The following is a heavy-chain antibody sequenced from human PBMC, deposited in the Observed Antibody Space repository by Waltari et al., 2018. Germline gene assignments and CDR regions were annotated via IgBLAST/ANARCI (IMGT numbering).Heavy chain of an antibody. CDR1: GYTFTGNY. D-gene: IGHD6-19*01. CDR2: INPNNGGT. V-gene: IGHV1-2*06. CDR3: ARGDSSGYDY. J-gene: IGHJ4*02. Sequence: QVQLVQSGAEVKKPGASVKVSCKAAGYTFTGNYMHWVRQAPGQGLEWMGRINPNNGGTNYAQKYQGRVTMTRDTSISTAYMELSRLRSDDTAVYYCARGDSSGYDYWGQGTLVTVSS.